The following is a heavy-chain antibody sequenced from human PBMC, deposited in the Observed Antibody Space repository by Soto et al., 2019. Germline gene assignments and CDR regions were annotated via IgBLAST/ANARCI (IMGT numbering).Heavy chain of an antibody. D-gene: IGHD6-6*01. J-gene: IGHJ5*02. Sequence: ASVKVSCKASGYTFTGYNMHWVRQAPGQGLEWMGWINPNSGGTNYAQKFQGWVTMTRDTSISTAYMELGRLRSDDTAVYYGARGIAARPFWFDPRGQGSQVTVSS. V-gene: IGHV1-2*04. CDR2: INPNSGGT. CDR3: ARGIAARPFWFDP. CDR1: GYTFTGYN.